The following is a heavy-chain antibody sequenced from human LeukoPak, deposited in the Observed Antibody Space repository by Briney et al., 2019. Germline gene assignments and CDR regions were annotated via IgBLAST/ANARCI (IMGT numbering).Heavy chain of an antibody. CDR3: ARVRGYYDSSGYDY. D-gene: IGHD3-22*01. CDR2: IYNSGSS. Sequence: SETLSLTCTVSGGSISSYYWTWIRQPPGKGLEWIGYIYNSGSSSYNPSLKSRVTISEDTSKNQISLKLSSVTAADTAVYYCARVRGYYDSSGYDYWGQGTLVTVSS. V-gene: IGHV4-59*01. J-gene: IGHJ4*02. CDR1: GGSISSYY.